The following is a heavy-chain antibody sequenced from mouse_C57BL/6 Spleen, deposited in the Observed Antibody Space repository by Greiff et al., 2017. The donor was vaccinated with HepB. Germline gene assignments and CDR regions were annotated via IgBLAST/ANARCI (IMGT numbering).Heavy chain of an antibody. Sequence: EVKLMESGGGLVKPGGSLKLSCAASGFTFSDYGMHWVRQAPEKGLEWVAYISSGSSSIYYADTVKGRFTISRDNAKNTLFLQMTRLRSEDTAMYYCSREIYGSSYGTYWGQGTLVTVSA. CDR1: GFTFSDYG. CDR2: ISSGSSSI. D-gene: IGHD1-1*01. J-gene: IGHJ3*01. CDR3: SREIYGSSYGTY. V-gene: IGHV5-17*01.